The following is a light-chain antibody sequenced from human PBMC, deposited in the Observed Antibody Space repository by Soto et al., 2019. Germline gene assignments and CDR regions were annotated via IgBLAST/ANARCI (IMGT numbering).Light chain of an antibody. J-gene: IGLJ2*01. CDR3: AAWDNSLVGGPA. CDR1: NSNIGSKY. Sequence: QSVLTQPPSASGTPGQRVTISCSGSNSNIGSKYVYWYQQLPGTAPKLLLYRNNQRPSGVPDRFSGSKSGTSASLAIRGLRSEDEADYYCAAWDNSLVGGPAFGGGTKLTVL. CDR2: RNN. V-gene: IGLV1-47*01.